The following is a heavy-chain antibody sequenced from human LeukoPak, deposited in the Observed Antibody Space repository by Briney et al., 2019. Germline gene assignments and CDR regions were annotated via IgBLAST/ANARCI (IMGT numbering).Heavy chain of an antibody. CDR2: IYYSGST. CDR1: GGSISRSTYY. CDR3: ARDVSGDYYDSSGYHTYYYYGMDV. J-gene: IGHJ6*02. V-gene: IGHV4-61*01. D-gene: IGHD3-22*01. Sequence: PSETLSLTCTVSGGSISRSTYYWGWIRQPPGKGLEWIGYIYYSGSTNYNPSLKSRVTISVDTSKNQFSLRLSSVTAADTAVYYCARDVSGDYYDSSGYHTYYYYGMDVWGQGTTVTVSS.